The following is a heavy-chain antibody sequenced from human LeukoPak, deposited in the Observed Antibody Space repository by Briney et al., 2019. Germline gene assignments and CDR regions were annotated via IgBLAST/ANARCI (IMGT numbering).Heavy chain of an antibody. CDR2: IYSSGST. CDR1: GGSISSSNYY. Sequence: PSETLSLTCSVSGGSISSSNYYWDWIRQSPGKGLEWIGSIYSSGSTYYNPSLKSRVTISVDTSKNQFSLKLSSVTAADTAVYYCARVSYGSGSYRAGFDPWGQGTLVTVSS. V-gene: IGHV4-39*07. D-gene: IGHD3-10*01. CDR3: ARVSYGSGSYRAGFDP. J-gene: IGHJ5*02.